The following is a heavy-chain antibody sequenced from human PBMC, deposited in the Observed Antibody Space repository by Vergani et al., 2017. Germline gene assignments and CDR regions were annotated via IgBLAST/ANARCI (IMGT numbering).Heavy chain of an antibody. CDR1: GCTFCSYS. V-gene: IGHV3-21*01. CDR3: ARGTDIVVVVAARSTYYFDY. CDR2: ISSSSSYI. D-gene: IGHD2-15*01. Sequence: EVQLVESGGGLVKPGGSLRLSCAASGCTFCSYSMNCVRQAPGEGVEWVSSISSSSSYIYYADSEKGRFTISRDNAKNSLYLQMNSLRAEDTAVYYCARGTDIVVVVAARSTYYFDYWGQGTLVTVSS. J-gene: IGHJ4*02.